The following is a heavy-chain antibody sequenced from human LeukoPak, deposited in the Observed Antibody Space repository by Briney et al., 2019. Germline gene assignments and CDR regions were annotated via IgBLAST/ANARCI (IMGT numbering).Heavy chain of an antibody. CDR2: IYYSGST. CDR3: ATTLKYDFWSGYSAPGGY. V-gene: IGHV4-39*01. J-gene: IGHJ4*02. CDR1: GVSISSSSYY. D-gene: IGHD3-3*01. Sequence: SETLSLTCTVSGVSISSSSYYWGWIRQPPGKGLEWIGSIYYSGSTYYNPSLKSRVTISVDTSKNRFSLKLSSVTAADTAVYYCATTLKYDFWSGYSAPGGYWGQGTLVTVSS.